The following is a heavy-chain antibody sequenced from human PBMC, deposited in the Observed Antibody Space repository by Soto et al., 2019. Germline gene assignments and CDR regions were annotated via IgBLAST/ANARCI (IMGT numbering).Heavy chain of an antibody. Sequence: HVLLQESGPGLVQPSGTLSLSCVVSGVSIGSNYYWGGVRQPPGKGLEWLGDMSHIGSVNYNQSLKSRVTISLDKSQNQFSLNLNAVTYADTAFYYGARSRGWYASDYWGQGTLVIVSS. J-gene: IGHJ4*02. V-gene: IGHV4-4*02. CDR3: ARSRGWYASDY. CDR2: MSHIGSV. CDR1: GVSIGSNYY. D-gene: IGHD6-19*01.